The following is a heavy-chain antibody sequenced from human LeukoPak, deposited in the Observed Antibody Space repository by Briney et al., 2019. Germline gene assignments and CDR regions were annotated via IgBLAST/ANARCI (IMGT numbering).Heavy chain of an antibody. J-gene: IGHJ4*02. CDR3: ARSVSSGYYQYYFDY. V-gene: IGHV4-59*01. CDR1: GGSISSYY. Sequence: PSETLSLTCTVSGGSISSYYWSWIRQPPGKGREWIGSIYYSGSTNYNPSLKSRVTISVDTSKNQFSLKLSSVTAADTAVYYCARSVSSGYYQYYFDYWGQGTLVTVSS. D-gene: IGHD3-22*01. CDR2: IYYSGST.